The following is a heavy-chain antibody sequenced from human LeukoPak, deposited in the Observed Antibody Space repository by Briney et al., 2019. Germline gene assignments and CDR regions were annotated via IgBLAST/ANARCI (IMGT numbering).Heavy chain of an antibody. J-gene: IGHJ6*04. CDR2: INSDGSST. D-gene: IGHD5-24*01. CDR3: ARDDGSARWLTLYGMDV. V-gene: IGHV3-74*01. CDR1: GFTFSSYW. Sequence: RTGGSLRLSCAASGFTFSSYWMHWVRQAPGKGLVWVSRINSDGSSTSYADSVKGRFTISRDNAKNTLYLQMNSLRAEDTAVYYCARDDGSARWLTLYGMDVWGKGTTVTVSS.